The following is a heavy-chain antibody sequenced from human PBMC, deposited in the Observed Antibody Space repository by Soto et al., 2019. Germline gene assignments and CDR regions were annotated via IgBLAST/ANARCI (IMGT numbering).Heavy chain of an antibody. D-gene: IGHD1-1*01. CDR3: ARGRYGDY. CDR1: GYGFTTYG. V-gene: IGHV1-18*01. J-gene: IGHJ4*02. Sequence: QIHLVQSGAEVKKPGASVKVSCKGSGYGFTTYGITWVRQAPGQGLEWMAWISAHNGNTNYAQKLQGRVTVTRDTSTSTAYMELRGLSVYFTEVYYCARGRYGDYWGQGALVTVSS. CDR2: ISAHNGNT.